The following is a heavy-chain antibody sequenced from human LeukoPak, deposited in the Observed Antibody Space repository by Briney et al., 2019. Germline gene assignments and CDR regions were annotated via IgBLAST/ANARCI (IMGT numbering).Heavy chain of an antibody. J-gene: IGHJ4*02. CDR3: ARDSGDIVVVPAGLDY. D-gene: IGHD2-2*01. CDR2: IYYSGST. CDR1: GGSISSYY. V-gene: IGHV4-59*01. Sequence: SETLSLTCTVSGGSISSYYWSWIRQPPGKGLEWIGYIYYSGSTNYNPSLKSRVTISVDTSKNQFSLKLSSVTAADTAVYYCARDSGDIVVVPAGLDYWGQGTLVTVSS.